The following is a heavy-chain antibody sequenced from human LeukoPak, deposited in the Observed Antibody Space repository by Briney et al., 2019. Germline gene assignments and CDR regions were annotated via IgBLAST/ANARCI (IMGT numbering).Heavy chain of an antibody. Sequence: PGGSLRLSCAASGCTFSNYGMHWVRQAPGKGLEWVSVIYSGGSTYYADSVKGRFTISRDNSKNTLYLQMNSLRDEDTAVYHCATHRSGSNYHFDYWGQGTQVTVSS. CDR1: GCTFSNYG. CDR3: ATHRSGSNYHFDY. V-gene: IGHV3-NL1*01. J-gene: IGHJ4*02. D-gene: IGHD1-26*01. CDR2: IYSGGST.